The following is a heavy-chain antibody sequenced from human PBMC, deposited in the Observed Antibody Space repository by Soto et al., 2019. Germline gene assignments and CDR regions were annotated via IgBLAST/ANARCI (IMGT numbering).Heavy chain of an antibody. CDR2: INAGNGNT. J-gene: IGHJ4*02. V-gene: IGHV1-3*01. D-gene: IGHD3-10*01. CDR1: GYTFTSYA. Sequence: ASVKVSCKASGYTFTSYAMHWVRQAPGQRLEWMGWINAGNGNTKYSQKFQGRVTITRDTSASTAYMELSSLRSEDTAVYYCARDLSLLWFEDYFDYCGRGTLVTVSS. CDR3: ARDLSLLWFEDYFDY.